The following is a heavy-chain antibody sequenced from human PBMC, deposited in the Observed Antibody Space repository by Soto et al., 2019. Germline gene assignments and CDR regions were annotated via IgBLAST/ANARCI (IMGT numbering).Heavy chain of an antibody. CDR3: ARWCIASKYYFEY. CDR2: ISSSGSTI. CDR1: GFTFSSYE. D-gene: IGHD2-8*01. J-gene: IGHJ4*02. V-gene: IGHV3-48*03. Sequence: GGSLRLSCAASGFTFSSYEMKWVRQAIGKGLEWDSYISSSGSTIYYADSVKGRFTMSRDNAKNSLYLQMNSLRAEDTAVYYCARWCIASKYYFEYWGEAALVTVSS.